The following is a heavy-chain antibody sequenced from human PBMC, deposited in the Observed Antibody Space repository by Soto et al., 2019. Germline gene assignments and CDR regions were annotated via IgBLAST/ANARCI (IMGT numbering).Heavy chain of an antibody. CDR3: AREGHSSSCFDY. CDR1: GYTFTSYG. D-gene: IGHD6-13*01. Sequence: ASVKVSCKASGYTFTSYGISWVRQARGQGLEWMGWISAYNGNTNYAQKLKGRVTMTTDTSTSTAYIELRSLRSDDTAVYYCAREGHSSSCFDYWGQGTLVTVSS. V-gene: IGHV1-18*01. J-gene: IGHJ4*02. CDR2: ISAYNGNT.